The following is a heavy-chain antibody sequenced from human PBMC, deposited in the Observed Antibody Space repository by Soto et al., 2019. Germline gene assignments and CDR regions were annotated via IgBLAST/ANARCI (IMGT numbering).Heavy chain of an antibody. CDR3: ARDHRGYSYGYDYYYFDY. V-gene: IGHV3-33*01. Sequence: GGSLRLSCAASGFTFSSYGMHWVRQAPGKGLEWVAVIWYDGSNKYYADSVKGRFTISRDNSKNTLYLQMNSLRAEDTAVYYCARDHRGYSYGYDYYYFDYWGQGTLVTVSS. D-gene: IGHD5-18*01. CDR1: GFTFSSYG. J-gene: IGHJ4*02. CDR2: IWYDGSNK.